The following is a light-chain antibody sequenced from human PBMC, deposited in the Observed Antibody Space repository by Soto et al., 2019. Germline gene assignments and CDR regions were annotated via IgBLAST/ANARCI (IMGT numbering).Light chain of an antibody. V-gene: IGLV2-11*01. Sequence: QSALTQPRSVSGSPGQSVTISCTGTSSNVDDYNYVSWYQQYPGEVPKLIIYDVIKRPSGVPDRFSGFKSGNTASLTISGLQAEDEADYFCYSYTTDGVAMFGGGTKVTVL. J-gene: IGLJ3*02. CDR1: SSNVDDYNY. CDR2: DVI. CDR3: YSYTTDGVAM.